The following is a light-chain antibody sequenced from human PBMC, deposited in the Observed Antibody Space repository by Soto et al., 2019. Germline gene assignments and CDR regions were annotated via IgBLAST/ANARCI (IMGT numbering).Light chain of an antibody. CDR2: EVS. V-gene: IGLV2-8*01. CDR3: TSYAGSNNLV. CDR1: SSDIGGYNY. Sequence: QSALTQRPSASGSPGQSVTISCTGTSSDIGGYNYVSWYQQHPGKAPKLIIYEVSKRPSGVPDRFSGSKSGNTASLTVSGLQAEDEADYYCTSYAGSNNLVFAGGTKLTVL. J-gene: IGLJ3*02.